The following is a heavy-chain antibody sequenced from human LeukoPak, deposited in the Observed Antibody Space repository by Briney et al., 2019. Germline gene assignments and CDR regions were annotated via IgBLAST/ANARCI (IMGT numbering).Heavy chain of an antibody. CDR2: IYSGGST. V-gene: IGHV3-53*01. D-gene: IGHD2-21*01. Sequence: GGSLRLSCAASRFTVSSNYMSWVRQAPGKGLEWVSVIYSGGSTYYADSVKGRFTISRDNSKNTLYLQMNSLRAEDTAVYYCARDDSRGYFDYWGQGTLVTVSS. CDR1: RFTVSSNY. CDR3: ARDDSRGYFDY. J-gene: IGHJ4*02.